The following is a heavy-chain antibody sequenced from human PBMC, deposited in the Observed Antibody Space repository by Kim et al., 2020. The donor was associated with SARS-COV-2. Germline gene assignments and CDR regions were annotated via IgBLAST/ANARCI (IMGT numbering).Heavy chain of an antibody. CDR3: AREVHYYGSGSYSYYYYYGMDV. CDR2: IYTSGST. Sequence: SETLSLTCTVSGGSISSYYWSWIRQPAGKGLEWIGRIYTSGSTNYNPSLKSRVTMSVDTSKNQFSLKLSSVTAADTAVYYCAREVHYYGSGSYSYYYYYGMDVWGQGTTVTVSS. CDR1: GGSISSYY. D-gene: IGHD3-10*01. J-gene: IGHJ6*02. V-gene: IGHV4-4*07.